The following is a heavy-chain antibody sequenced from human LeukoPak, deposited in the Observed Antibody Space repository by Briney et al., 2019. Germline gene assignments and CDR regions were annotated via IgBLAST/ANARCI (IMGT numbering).Heavy chain of an antibody. CDR1: GFTFSSYW. J-gene: IGHJ6*03. D-gene: IGHD3-16*01. CDR3: VRMIHYYYYYMDV. V-gene: IGHV3-7*01. Sequence: GGSLRLSCAASGFTFSSYWRSWVRQAPGKGLEWVANIKQDGSEKYYVDSVKGRFTISRDNAKNSLYLQMNSLRAEDTAVYYCVRMIHYYYYYMDVWGKGTTVTVSS. CDR2: IKQDGSEK.